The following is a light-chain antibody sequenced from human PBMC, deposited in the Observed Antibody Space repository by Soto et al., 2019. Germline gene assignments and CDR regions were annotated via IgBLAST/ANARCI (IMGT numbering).Light chain of an antibody. CDR3: TSYTTSATVV. V-gene: IGLV2-14*01. Sequence: QSVLTQAASVSGSPGQSITFSCTGTKSDIGAYNYVSWYQHHPGKAPKVIIYEVNNRPSGVSNRFSGSKSGNTASLTISGLQAEDEGDYYCTSYTTSATVVFGGGTKLTVL. CDR1: KSDIGAYNY. CDR2: EVN. J-gene: IGLJ3*02.